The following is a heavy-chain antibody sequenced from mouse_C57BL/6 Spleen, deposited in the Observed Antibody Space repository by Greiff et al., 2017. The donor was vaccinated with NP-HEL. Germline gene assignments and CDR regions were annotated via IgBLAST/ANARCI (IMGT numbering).Heavy chain of an antibody. CDR1: GYTFTSYG. J-gene: IGHJ4*01. V-gene: IGHV1-81*01. Sequence: QVHVKQSGAELARPGASVKLSCKASGYTFTSYGISWVKQRTGQGLEWIGEIYPRSGNTYYNEKFKGKATLTADKSSSTAYMELRSLTSEDSAVYFCAREKDPYAMDYWGQGTSVTVSS. CDR3: AREKDPYAMDY. CDR2: IYPRSGNT.